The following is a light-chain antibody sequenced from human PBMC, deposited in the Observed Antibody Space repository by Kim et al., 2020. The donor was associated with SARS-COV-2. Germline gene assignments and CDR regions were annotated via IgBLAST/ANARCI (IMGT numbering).Light chain of an antibody. CDR2: DVR. CDR1: SSDVGGYNY. Sequence: GQSDTIAGTGTSSDVGGYNYVSWYQQHQGKAPELMIYDVRKRPSGVPDRFSGSRSGNTASLTISGLQAEDEADYYCCSYAGSYTYVFGTGTKVTVL. J-gene: IGLJ1*01. V-gene: IGLV2-11*01. CDR3: CSYAGSYTYV.